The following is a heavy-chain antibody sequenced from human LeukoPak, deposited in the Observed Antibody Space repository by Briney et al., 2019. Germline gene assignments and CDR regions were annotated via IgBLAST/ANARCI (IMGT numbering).Heavy chain of an antibody. CDR2: IYTSGST. V-gene: IGHV4-4*07. D-gene: IGHD6-13*01. Sequence: SETLSLTCTVSGGSISSYYWTWIRQPAGKGLEWIGRIYTSGSTNYNPSLRSRVTMSVDTSKNQFSLKVRSVTAADTAVYYYASWGSSWSRRNYMDVWGKGTTVTISS. CDR1: GGSISSYY. J-gene: IGHJ6*03. CDR3: ASWGSSWSRRNYMDV.